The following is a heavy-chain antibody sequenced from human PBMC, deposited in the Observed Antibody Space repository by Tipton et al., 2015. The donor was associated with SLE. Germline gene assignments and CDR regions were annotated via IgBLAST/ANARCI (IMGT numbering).Heavy chain of an antibody. J-gene: IGHJ4*02. CDR3: ARETITIFGVVPRED. CDR1: GFTFSDYY. V-gene: IGHV3-11*06. Sequence: SLRLSCAASGFTFSDYYMSWIRQAPGKGLEWVSYISSSSSYTTYTDSVKGRFTISRANANNSLYLQMNSRRAEDTAVYYCARETITIFGVVPREDWGEGTLVTVSS. D-gene: IGHD3-3*01. CDR2: ISSSSSYT.